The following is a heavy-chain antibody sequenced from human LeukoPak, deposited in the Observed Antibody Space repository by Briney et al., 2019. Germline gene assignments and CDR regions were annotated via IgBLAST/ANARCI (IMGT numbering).Heavy chain of an antibody. D-gene: IGHD3-10*01. V-gene: IGHV4-59*01. CDR1: GGSISSYY. Sequence: PSETLSLTCTVSGGSISSYYWSWIRQPPGKGLEWIGYIYYSGSTNYNPSLKGRVTISVDTSKNQFSLKLSSVTAADTAVYYCARGAPLLLWFGAFDAFDIWGQGTMVTVSS. CDR3: ARGAPLLLWFGAFDAFDI. CDR2: IYYSGST. J-gene: IGHJ3*02.